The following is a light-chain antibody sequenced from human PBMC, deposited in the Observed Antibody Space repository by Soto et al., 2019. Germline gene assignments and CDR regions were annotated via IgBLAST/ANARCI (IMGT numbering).Light chain of an antibody. V-gene: IGKV1-5*03. CDR2: TAS. CDR1: QRISTY. Sequence: DIQMTQSPSTLSASVGDRVAITCRASQRISTYLAWYQQKPGKAPKLLIYTASSVERGVPSRFSGIGSGTEFTLSISRLQPDDFATYSCQQYKSYPWTFGQGTKVDIK. J-gene: IGKJ1*01. CDR3: QQYKSYPWT.